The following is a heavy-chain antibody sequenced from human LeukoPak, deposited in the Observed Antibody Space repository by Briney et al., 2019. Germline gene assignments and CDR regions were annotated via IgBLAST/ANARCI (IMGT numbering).Heavy chain of an antibody. CDR2: IYHSGST. D-gene: IGHD3-10*01. CDR1: GCSISSGGYS. V-gene: IGHV4-30-2*01. J-gene: IGHJ4*02. Sequence: PSETLSLTCAVSGCSISSGGYSWSWIRQPPGKGLEWIGYIYHSGSTYYNPSLKSRVTISVDRSKNQFSLKLSSVTAADTAVYYCARGIRGYYGSGSLDYWGQGTLVTVSS. CDR3: ARGIRGYYGSGSLDY.